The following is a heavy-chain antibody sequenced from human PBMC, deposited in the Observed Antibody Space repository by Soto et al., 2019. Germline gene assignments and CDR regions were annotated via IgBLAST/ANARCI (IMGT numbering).Heavy chain of an antibody. CDR1: GYTFTSYA. V-gene: IGHV1-3*01. CDR3: ARHAECGYNYGY. J-gene: IGHJ4*02. CDR2: INAGNGNT. Sequence: QVQLVQSGAEVKKSGASVKVSCKASGYTFTSYAMHWVRQAPGQRLEWMGWINAGNGNTKYSQKFQGRVTITRDTSASTAYMELSSLRSEDTAVYYCARHAECGYNYGYWGQGTLVTVSS. D-gene: IGHD5-12*01.